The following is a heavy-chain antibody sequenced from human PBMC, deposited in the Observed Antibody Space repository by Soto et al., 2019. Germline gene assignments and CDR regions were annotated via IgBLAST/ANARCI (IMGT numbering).Heavy chain of an antibody. CDR2: IYYSGST. CDR1: GGSISSYY. Sequence: QVQLQESGPGLVKPSETLSLTCTVSGGSISSYYWSWIRQPPGKGLEWIGYIYYSGSTNYNPSLXSXVXTXVDTPKNQSSLKLSSATAADTAVYYCARRYGSAIDYWGQGTLVTVSS. D-gene: IGHD1-26*01. CDR3: ARRYGSAIDY. V-gene: IGHV4-59*08. J-gene: IGHJ4*02.